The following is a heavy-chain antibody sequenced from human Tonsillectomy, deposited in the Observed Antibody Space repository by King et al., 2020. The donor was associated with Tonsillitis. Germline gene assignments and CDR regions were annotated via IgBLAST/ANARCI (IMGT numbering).Heavy chain of an antibody. V-gene: IGHV3-23*03. CDR1: GFTFSSYA. J-gene: IGHJ4*02. CDR2: IYSGGSST. Sequence: VQLVESGGGLVQHGGSLRLSCAASGFTFSSYAMSWVRQAPGKGLEWVSVIYSGGSSTYYADSVKGRFTISRDNSKNTLYLQMNSLRAEDTAVYYCAKGYDSSGNPFDYWGQGTLVTVSS. CDR3: AKGYDSSGNPFDY. D-gene: IGHD3-22*01.